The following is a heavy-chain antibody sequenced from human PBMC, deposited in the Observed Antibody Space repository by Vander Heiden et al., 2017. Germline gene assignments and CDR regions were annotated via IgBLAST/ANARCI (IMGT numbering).Heavy chain of an antibody. J-gene: IGHJ4*02. V-gene: IGHV3-33*01. CDR3: ARGWGEDDY. CDR1: GFTFSSYC. Sequence: QVQLVESGGGVVQPGRSLRLSCAASGFTFSSYCMHWVRQAPGKGLEWVAVIWYDGSNKYYADSVKGRFTISRDNSKNTLYLQMNSLRAEDTAVYYCARGWGEDDYWGQGTLVTVSS. D-gene: IGHD1-26*01. CDR2: IWYDGSNK.